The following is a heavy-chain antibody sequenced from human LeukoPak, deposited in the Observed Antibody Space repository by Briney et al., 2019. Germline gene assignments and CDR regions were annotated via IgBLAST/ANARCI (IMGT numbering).Heavy chain of an antibody. J-gene: IGHJ6*04. CDR1: GGTFSSYA. D-gene: IGHD2-2*01. Sequence: GSSVKVSCKASGGTFSSYAISWVRQAPGQGLKWMGGIIPIFGTANYAQKFQGRVTITADESTSTAYMELSSLRSEDTAVYYCARIVPICSSTSCYDVWGKGTTVTVSS. V-gene: IGHV1-69*01. CDR2: IIPIFGTA. CDR3: ARIVPICSSTSCYDV.